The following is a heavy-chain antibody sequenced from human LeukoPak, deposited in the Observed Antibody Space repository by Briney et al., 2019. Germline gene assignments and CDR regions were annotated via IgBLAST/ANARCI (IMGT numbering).Heavy chain of an antibody. CDR1: GYNFADYW. D-gene: IGHD2-15*01. V-gene: IGHV5-51*01. CDR2: IFPGDSES. CDR3: ARHWSHSVAQFGRSYWFDP. J-gene: IGHJ5*02. Sequence: GESLKISCKVSGYNFADYWIGWVRQMPGKGLEWMGIIFPGDSESKYSPSFQGRVTFSVDKSITTAYLHWNSLEAADTAVYYCARHWSHSVAQFGRSYWFDPWGQGTLVTVSS.